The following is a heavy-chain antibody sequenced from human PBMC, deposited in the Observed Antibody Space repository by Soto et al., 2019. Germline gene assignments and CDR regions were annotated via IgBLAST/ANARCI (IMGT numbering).Heavy chain of an antibody. Sequence: SETLSLTCTVSGGSISSEGYYWSWFRQLPGKGLEWIGDIYYSGTTYHNPSLRSRLTISGDASKNQFSLKLSSATAADTALYYCARGRGYSYGPYYFDYWGQGTLVTVSS. V-gene: IGHV4-31*03. J-gene: IGHJ4*02. CDR2: IYYSGTT. CDR1: GGSISSEGYY. D-gene: IGHD5-18*01. CDR3: ARGRGYSYGPYYFDY.